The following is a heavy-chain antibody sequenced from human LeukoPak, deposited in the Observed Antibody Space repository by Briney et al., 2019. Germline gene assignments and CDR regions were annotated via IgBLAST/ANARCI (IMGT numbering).Heavy chain of an antibody. J-gene: IGHJ4*02. CDR3: ASPGGAVTTGFDY. CDR1: GGSIISSSYY. CDR2: ISSSGSTI. V-gene: IGHV3-11*04. Sequence: KPSETLSLTCTVSGGSIISSSYYWGWIRQPPGKGLEWVSYISSSGSTIYYADSVKGRFTISRDNAKNSLYLQMNSLRAEDTAVYYCASPGGAVTTGFDYWGQGTLVTVSS. D-gene: IGHD4-17*01.